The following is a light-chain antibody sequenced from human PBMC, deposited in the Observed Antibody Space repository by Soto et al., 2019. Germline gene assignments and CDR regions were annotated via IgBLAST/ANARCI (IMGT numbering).Light chain of an antibody. V-gene: IGKV2-28*01. CDR1: QSLVHSNGFDY. CDR3: MQALQTPIT. Sequence: DIVMTQSPLSLPVTPGEPASISCRSSQSLVHSNGFDYLDWYLQKPGRSPQLLIYLVSNRDSGVPDRFSGSGSGTDFTLKISRVEAEDVGVYYCMQALQTPITFGQGTRLEIK. CDR2: LVS. J-gene: IGKJ5*01.